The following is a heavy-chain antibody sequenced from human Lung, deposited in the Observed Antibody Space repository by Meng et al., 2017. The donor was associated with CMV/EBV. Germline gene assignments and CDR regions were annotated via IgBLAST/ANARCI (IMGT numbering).Heavy chain of an antibody. D-gene: IGHD1-26*01. CDR2: FKTNTGAVTM. V-gene: IGHV3-15*01. CDR1: GLTFRDAW. CDR3: IWHTTTSGYFDL. Sequence: SCSVSGLTFRDAWMSWVRQAPGKGLEWVGRFKTNTGAVTMDYAAPVKGRFTISRDISKNTLYLQMDSLKTEDTGMYYCIWHTTTSGYFDLWGPGTLVTVSS. J-gene: IGHJ4*02.